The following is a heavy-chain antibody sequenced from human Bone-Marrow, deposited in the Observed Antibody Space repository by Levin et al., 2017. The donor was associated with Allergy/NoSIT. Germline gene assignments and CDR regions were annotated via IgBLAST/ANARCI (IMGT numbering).Heavy chain of an antibody. D-gene: IGHD3-22*01. J-gene: IGHJ4*02. CDR3: ARAGPPAMIVVVITPQPYYFDY. CDR1: GFTFSSYS. CDR2: ISSSSSYI. Sequence: GGSLRLSCAASGFTFSSYSMNWVRQAPGKGLEWVSSISSSSSYIYYADSVKGRFTISRDNAKNSLYLQMNSLRAEDTAVYYCARAGPPAMIVVVITPQPYYFDYWGQGTLVTVSS. V-gene: IGHV3-21*01.